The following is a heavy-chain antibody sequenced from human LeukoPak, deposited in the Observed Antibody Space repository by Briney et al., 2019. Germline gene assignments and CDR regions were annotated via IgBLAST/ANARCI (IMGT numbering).Heavy chain of an antibody. V-gene: IGHV3-21*01. J-gene: IGHJ6*03. Sequence: GGSLRLSCAASGFTLSSYSMNWVRQAPGKGLEWVSSISSSSSYRYYADSVKGRFTISRDNAKNSLYLQMNSLRAEDTAVYYCAKDVARGLRYMGVWGKGTTVTVSS. CDR1: GFTLSSYS. CDR3: AKDVARGLRYMGV. D-gene: IGHD3-16*01. CDR2: ISSSSSYR.